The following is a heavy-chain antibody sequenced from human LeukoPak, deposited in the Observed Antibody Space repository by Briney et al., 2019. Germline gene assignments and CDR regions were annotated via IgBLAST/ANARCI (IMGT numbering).Heavy chain of an antibody. J-gene: IGHJ3*02. D-gene: IGHD6-13*01. Sequence: GGSLRLSCAASGFTFSSYGIHWVRQAPGKGLEWVAAISYDGSTKYYADSVKGRFTISRDNSKNTLYVQMNRLRAEDTAVYYCAKDYSSSWSTRIRAFDIWGQGTMVTVSS. CDR2: ISYDGSTK. V-gene: IGHV3-30*18. CDR1: GFTFSSYG. CDR3: AKDYSSSWSTRIRAFDI.